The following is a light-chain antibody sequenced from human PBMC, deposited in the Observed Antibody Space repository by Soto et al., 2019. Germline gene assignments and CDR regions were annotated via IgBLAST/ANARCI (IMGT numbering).Light chain of an antibody. V-gene: IGKV3-20*01. J-gene: IGKJ2*01. CDR3: QQYGSSPRYT. Sequence: EIVLTQSPGTLSLSPGERATLSCRASQSVSSSYLAWYQQKPGQAPRLLIYGASSRSTGIPDRFSGSGSRTDFSLTISILEQEGFAVYYCQQYGSSPRYTFGQGTNLEIK. CDR2: GAS. CDR1: QSVSSSY.